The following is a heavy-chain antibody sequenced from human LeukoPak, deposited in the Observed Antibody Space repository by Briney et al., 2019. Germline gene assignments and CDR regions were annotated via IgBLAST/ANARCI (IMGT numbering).Heavy chain of an antibody. V-gene: IGHV4-4*07. CDR2: INTSGST. J-gene: IGHJ4*02. D-gene: IGHD6-13*01. Sequence: SETLPLTCTVSGGSISTYYWSWIRQPAGKGLEWIGRINTSGSTTYNPSLKSRVTMSVDTSKNQFSLKLSSVTAADTAVYYCARVIAAAGRIREYYFDYWGQGTLVTVSS. CDR3: ARVIAAAGRIREYYFDY. CDR1: GGSISTYY.